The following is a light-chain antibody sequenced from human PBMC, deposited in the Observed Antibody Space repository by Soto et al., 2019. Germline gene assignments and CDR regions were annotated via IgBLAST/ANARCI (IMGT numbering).Light chain of an antibody. Sequence: QSVLTQPASVSGSPGQSITISCTGTSSDVGGYNYVSWYQQHPGKAPKFMIYDVSNRPSGVSNRFSGSKSGNPASLTISGLQAEDEADYYCSSYTTSNTRQIVFGTGTKVPVL. J-gene: IGLJ1*01. CDR2: DVS. CDR1: SSDVGGYNY. CDR3: SSYTTSNTRQIV. V-gene: IGLV2-14*01.